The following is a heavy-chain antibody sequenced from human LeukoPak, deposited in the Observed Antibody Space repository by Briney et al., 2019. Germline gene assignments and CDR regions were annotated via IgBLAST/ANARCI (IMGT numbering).Heavy chain of an antibody. Sequence: SETLSLTCTVSGGSIISYYWSWIRQPPGKGLEWIGYIYYSGSTNYNPSLKSRVTISVDTSKNQFSLKLSSVTAADTAVYYCARTSNYDFWSGYYKDNWFDPWGQGTLVTVSS. CDR1: GGSIISYY. J-gene: IGHJ5*02. D-gene: IGHD3-3*01. CDR3: ARTSNYDFWSGYYKDNWFDP. V-gene: IGHV4-59*01. CDR2: IYYSGST.